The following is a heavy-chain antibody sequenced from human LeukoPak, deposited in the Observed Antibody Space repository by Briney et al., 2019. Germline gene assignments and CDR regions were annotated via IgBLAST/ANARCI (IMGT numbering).Heavy chain of an antibody. Sequence: SETLSLTCTVSGYSISSGYYWGWIRQPPGKGLEWIGSIYHSGSTYYNPSLKGRVTISVDTSKNQFSLKLSSVTAADTAVYYCARHEEEDGYNAKTFDFWGQGTLVTVSS. CDR1: GYSISSGYY. CDR2: IYHSGST. V-gene: IGHV4-38-2*02. J-gene: IGHJ4*02. CDR3: ARHEEEDGYNAKTFDF. D-gene: IGHD5-24*01.